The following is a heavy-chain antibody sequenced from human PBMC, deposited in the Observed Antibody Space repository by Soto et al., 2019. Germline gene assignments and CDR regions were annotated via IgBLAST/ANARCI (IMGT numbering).Heavy chain of an antibody. D-gene: IGHD2-8*01. CDR3: TRRDYCTNGVCYRGFSDY. CDR2: IRSKAYGGTT. Sequence: SLRLSCTASGFTCGDYAMSWFRQAPGKGLEWVGFIRSKAYGGTTEYAASVKGRFTISRDDSKSIAYLQRNSLQTEDTAVYYCTRRDYCTNGVCYRGFSDYWGQGTLVTVSS. J-gene: IGHJ4*02. V-gene: IGHV3-49*03. CDR1: GFTCGDYA.